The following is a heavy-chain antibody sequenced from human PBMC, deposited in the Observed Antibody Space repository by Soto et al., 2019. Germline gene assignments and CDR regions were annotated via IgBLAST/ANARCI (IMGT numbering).Heavy chain of an antibody. V-gene: IGHV3-64*01. J-gene: IGHJ2*01. CDR3: ARVGSTVTTNWYFDL. CDR1: GFTFSSYA. Sequence: EVQLVESGGGLVQPGGSLRISCAASGFTFSSYAMHWVRQAPGKGLEYVSAISSNGGSTYYANSVKGRFTISRDNSKNTLYLQMGSLRAEDMAVYYCARVGSTVTTNWYFDLWGRGTLVTVSS. CDR2: ISSNGGST. D-gene: IGHD4-17*01.